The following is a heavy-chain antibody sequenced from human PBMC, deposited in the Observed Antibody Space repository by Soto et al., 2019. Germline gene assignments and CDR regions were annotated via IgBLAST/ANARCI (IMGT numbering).Heavy chain of an antibody. CDR2: IYYSGST. CDR3: ARDSGDYVLDY. CDR1: GGSISSYY. J-gene: IGHJ4*02. D-gene: IGHD4-17*01. Sequence: SETLSLTCTVSGGSISSYYWSWIRQPPGKGLEWIGYIYYSGSTNYNPSLKSRVTISVDTSKNQFSLKLSSVTAADTAVYYCARDSGDYVLDYWGQGTLVTVSS. V-gene: IGHV4-59*01.